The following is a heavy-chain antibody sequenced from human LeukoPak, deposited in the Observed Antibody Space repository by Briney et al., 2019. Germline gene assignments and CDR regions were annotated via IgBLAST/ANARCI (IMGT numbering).Heavy chain of an antibody. CDR3: ARDREQWLVPGNWFDP. J-gene: IGHJ5*02. D-gene: IGHD6-19*01. Sequence: PSETLSLTCTVSGGSISSYYWSWIRQPPGKGLEWIGYIYYSGSTNYNPSLKSRVTISVDTSKNQFSLKLSSVTAADTAVYYCARDREQWLVPGNWFDPWGQGTLVTVSS. CDR1: GGSISSYY. CDR2: IYYSGST. V-gene: IGHV4-59*01.